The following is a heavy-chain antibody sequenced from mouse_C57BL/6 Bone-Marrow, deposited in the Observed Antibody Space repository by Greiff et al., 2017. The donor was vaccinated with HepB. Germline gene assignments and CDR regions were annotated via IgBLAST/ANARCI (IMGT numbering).Heavy chain of an antibody. CDR2: INSDGGST. CDR3: ARPLIYYDYPWFAY. CDR1: EYEFPSHD. V-gene: IGHV5-2*01. Sequence: EVHLVESGGGLVQPGESLKLSCESNEYEFPSHDMSWVRKTPEKRLELVAAINSDGGSTYYPDTMERRFIISRDNTKKTLYLQMSSLRSEDTAVYYCARPLIYYDYPWFAYWGQGTLVTVSA. J-gene: IGHJ3*01. D-gene: IGHD2-4*01.